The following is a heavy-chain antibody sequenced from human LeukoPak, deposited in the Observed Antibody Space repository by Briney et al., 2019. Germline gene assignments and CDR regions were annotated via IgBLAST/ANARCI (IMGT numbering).Heavy chain of an antibody. Sequence: GASVKVSCKASGGTFSSYAISWVRQAPGQGLEWMGRIIPILGIANYAQKFQGRVTITADKSTSTAYMELSSLRSEDTAVYYCARAITMVRGVIINRPHFDYWGQGTLVTVSS. CDR1: GGTFSSYA. J-gene: IGHJ4*02. D-gene: IGHD3-10*01. CDR2: IIPILGIA. V-gene: IGHV1-69*04. CDR3: ARAITMVRGVIINRPHFDY.